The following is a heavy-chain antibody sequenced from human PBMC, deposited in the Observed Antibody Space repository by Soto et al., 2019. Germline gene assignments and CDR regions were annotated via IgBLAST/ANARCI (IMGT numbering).Heavy chain of an antibody. V-gene: IGHV1-3*01. CDR2: INAGNGNT. Sequence: GASVKVSCKASGYIFSNYAMHWVRQAPGQRLEWMGWINAGNGNTKYSQKFQGRVTITRDTSASTAYMELSSLRSEDTAVYYCASTYSSSNIDYWGQGTLVTVSS. CDR3: ASTYSSSNIDY. CDR1: GYIFSNYA. D-gene: IGHD6-13*01. J-gene: IGHJ4*02.